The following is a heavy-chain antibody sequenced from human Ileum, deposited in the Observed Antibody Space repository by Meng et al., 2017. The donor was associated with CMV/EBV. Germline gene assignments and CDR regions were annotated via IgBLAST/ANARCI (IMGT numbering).Heavy chain of an antibody. V-gene: IGHV3-30*01. CDR3: AREGGDYSNAFYYGMDV. CDR1: GFIFSTYA. Sequence: GESLKISCAASGFIFSTYAMHWVRQAPGKGLEWVAVISYDGSHKYYADSVKGRFTISKDNSNNTLYLQMNSLRADDTAVYYCAREGGDYSNAFYYGMDVWGQGTTVTVSS. CDR2: ISYDGSHK. D-gene: IGHD4-11*01. J-gene: IGHJ6*02.